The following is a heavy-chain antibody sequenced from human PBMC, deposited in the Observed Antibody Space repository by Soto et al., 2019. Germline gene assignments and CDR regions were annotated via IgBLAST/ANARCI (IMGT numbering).Heavy chain of an antibody. V-gene: IGHV1-24*01. CDR1: GSTLTELS. D-gene: IGHD3-22*01. J-gene: IGHJ4*02. Sequence: ASVKVSCKVSGSTLTELSMQWVRPAPGKGLEWVGGFDPEDGETIYAQKFQGRVTMTEDTSTDTAYMELSSLRSEDTAVYYCATSRSETYYYDSSGYYFDYWGQGTLVTVSS. CDR2: FDPEDGET. CDR3: ATSRSETYYYDSSGYYFDY.